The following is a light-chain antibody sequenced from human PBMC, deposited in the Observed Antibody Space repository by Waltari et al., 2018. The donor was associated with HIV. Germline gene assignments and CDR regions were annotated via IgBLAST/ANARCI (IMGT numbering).Light chain of an antibody. CDR1: SSTIGSKY. CDR2: RNN. Sequence: QSVLTQPPSASGTPGQRVTISCSGSSSTIGSKYVYWYQQLPGTAPKLLIYRNNQRPSGVPDRFSGSKSGTSASLAISGLRSEDEADYYCAAWDDSMSGPHVVFGGGTKLTVL. CDR3: AAWDDSMSGPHVV. V-gene: IGLV1-47*01. J-gene: IGLJ2*01.